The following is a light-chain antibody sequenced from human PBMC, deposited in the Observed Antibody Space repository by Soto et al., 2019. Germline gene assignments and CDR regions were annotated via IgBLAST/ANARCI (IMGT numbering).Light chain of an antibody. J-gene: IGLJ1*01. Sequence: QSALTQPPSVSGSTGQSVTISCTGTSSDFGSYNRVSWYQRPTGTGPTLVIYEVSNRPSGIPDRFSGSKSCNTASRTISGLQVEDEAEYLCFSFTTTSTPVFGTGTKVTVL. CDR2: EVS. CDR1: SSDFGSYNR. V-gene: IGLV2-18*02. CDR3: FSFTTTSTPV.